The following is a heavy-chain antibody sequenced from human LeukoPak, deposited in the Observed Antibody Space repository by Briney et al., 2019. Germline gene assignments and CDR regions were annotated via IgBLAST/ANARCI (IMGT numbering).Heavy chain of an antibody. CDR3: ASARTTSYYYDSSGYFEDY. Sequence: SETLSLTCTVSGGSISSYYWSWLRQPAGKGLEWIGRIYTSGSTNYNPSLKSRVTMSVDTSKNQFSLKLSSVTAADTAVYYCASARTTSYYYDSSGYFEDYWGQGTLVTVSS. J-gene: IGHJ4*02. D-gene: IGHD3-22*01. CDR1: GGSISSYY. CDR2: IYTSGST. V-gene: IGHV4-4*07.